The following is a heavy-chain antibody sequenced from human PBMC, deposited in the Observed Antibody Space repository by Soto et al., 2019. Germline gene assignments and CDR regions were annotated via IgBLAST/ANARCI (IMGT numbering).Heavy chain of an antibody. CDR2: TYYRSKWYN. D-gene: IGHD2-2*01. CDR3: ARGDCSSTSCYAFLFPYYYGMDV. V-gene: IGHV6-1*01. CDR1: GDSVSSNSAA. J-gene: IGHJ6*02. Sequence: PSPTLSLTCAISGDSVSSNSAAWNWIRQSPSRGLEWLGRTYYRSKWYNDYAVSVKSRITINPDTSKNQFSLQLNSVTPEDTAVYYCARGDCSSTSCYAFLFPYYYGMDVWGQGTTVTVSS.